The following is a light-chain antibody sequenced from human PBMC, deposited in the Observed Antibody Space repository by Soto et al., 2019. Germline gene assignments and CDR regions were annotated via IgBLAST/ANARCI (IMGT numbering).Light chain of an antibody. CDR1: SSDVGAYNY. Sequence: QSALTQPPSASGSXXXSXTXSCTGTSSDVGAYNYVSWYQQHAGKAPKLVIYEVTKRPSGVPDRFSGSKSANTASLTVSGLQAEDEADYYCSSFASSNTWVFGGGTKLTVL. J-gene: IGLJ3*02. CDR2: EVT. V-gene: IGLV2-8*01. CDR3: SSFASSNTWV.